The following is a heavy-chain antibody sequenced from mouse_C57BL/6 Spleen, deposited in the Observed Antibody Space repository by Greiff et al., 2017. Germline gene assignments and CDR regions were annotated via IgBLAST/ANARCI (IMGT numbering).Heavy chain of an antibody. CDR2: INPSTGGT. CDR1: GYSFTGYY. D-gene: IGHD2-4*01. V-gene: IGHV1-42*01. Sequence: VQLQQSGPELVKPGASVKISCKASGYSFTGYYMNWVKQSPEKSLEWIGEINPSTGGTTYNQKFKAKATLTVDKSSSTAYMQLKSLTSEDSAVYYCASGVDYQAWFAYWGQGTLVTVSA. J-gene: IGHJ3*01. CDR3: ASGVDYQAWFAY.